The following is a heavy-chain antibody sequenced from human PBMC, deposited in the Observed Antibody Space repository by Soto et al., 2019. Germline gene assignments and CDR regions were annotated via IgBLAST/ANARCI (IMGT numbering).Heavy chain of an antibody. CDR2: FGGDENYT. Sequence: GGSLRLSCGASGFSVKRYWMHWVRQAPGKGLVWLSRFGGDENYTDYADSVRGRFTISRDIAKNTIYLQMNSLRAEDTAVYYCGKGKELGVVRYGLDAWGQGTTVTVSS. D-gene: IGHD3-3*01. CDR1: GFSVKRYW. J-gene: IGHJ6*02. CDR3: GKGKELGVVRYGLDA. V-gene: IGHV3-74*01.